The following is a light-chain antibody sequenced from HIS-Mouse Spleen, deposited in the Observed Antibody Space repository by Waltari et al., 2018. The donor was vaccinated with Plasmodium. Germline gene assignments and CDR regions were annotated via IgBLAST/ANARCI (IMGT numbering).Light chain of an antibody. CDR1: ALPKQY. V-gene: IGLV3-25*03. CDR3: QSADSSGTPNWV. CDR2: KDS. J-gene: IGLJ3*02. Sequence: SYELTQPPSVSVSPGQTARITCPGHALPKQYASWYQQKPGQAPVLVIYKDSERPSGIPERFSGSSSGTTVTLTISGVQAEDEADYYCQSADSSGTPNWVFGGGTKLTVL.